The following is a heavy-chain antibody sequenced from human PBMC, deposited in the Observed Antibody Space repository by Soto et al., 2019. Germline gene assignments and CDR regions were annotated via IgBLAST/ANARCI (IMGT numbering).Heavy chain of an antibody. CDR3: ARLANYYDSSGYFDY. J-gene: IGHJ4*02. V-gene: IGHV4-39*01. CDR2: IYYSGST. D-gene: IGHD3-22*01. CDR1: GGSISSSSYY. Sequence: SETLSLTCTVSGGSISSSSYYWGWIRQPPGKGLEWIGSIYYSGSTYYNPSLKSRVTISVDTSKNQFSLKLSSVTAADTAVYYCARLANYYDSSGYFDYWGQGTLVTVSS.